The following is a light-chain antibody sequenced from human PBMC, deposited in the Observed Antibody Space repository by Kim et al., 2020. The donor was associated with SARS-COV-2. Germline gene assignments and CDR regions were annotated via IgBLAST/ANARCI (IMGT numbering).Light chain of an antibody. CDR1: QSVDIR. CDR2: GAA. CDR3: QQYTYWPLT. V-gene: IGKV3-15*01. Sequence: VSPGERLTLSCRASQSVDIRLAWYQQKPGQAPRLLIYGAATRATGIPARFSGNGSGTQFTLTISSLQSEDLAVYYCQQYTYWPLTFGGGTKVDIK. J-gene: IGKJ4*01.